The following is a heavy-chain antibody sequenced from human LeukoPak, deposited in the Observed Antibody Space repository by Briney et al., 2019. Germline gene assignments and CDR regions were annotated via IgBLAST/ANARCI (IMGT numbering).Heavy chain of an antibody. Sequence: GGSLRLSCTASGFTFSSYAMSWVRQAPGKGLEWVSAISGSGGSTYYADSVKGRLTISRDNSKNTLYLQMNSLRAEDTAVYYCANLMVATWHFDYWGQGTLVTVSS. V-gene: IGHV3-23*01. CDR1: GFTFSSYA. D-gene: IGHD5-12*01. CDR3: ANLMVATWHFDY. J-gene: IGHJ4*02. CDR2: ISGSGGST.